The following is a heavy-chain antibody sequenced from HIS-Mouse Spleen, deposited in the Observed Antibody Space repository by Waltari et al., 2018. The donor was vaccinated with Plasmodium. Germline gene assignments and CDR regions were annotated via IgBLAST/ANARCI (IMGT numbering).Heavy chain of an antibody. D-gene: IGHD2-15*01. CDR1: GFTFNRYA. V-gene: IGHV3-30-3*01. CDR2: ISYDGSNK. J-gene: IGHJ4*02. Sequence: QVQRVESGGGVVQPGRSLRLSCAASGFTFNRYAMHWVRQAPCKGLEWVAVISYDGSNKYYADSVKGRFTISRDNSKNTLYLQMNSLRAEDTAVYYCARDRRLAFDYWGQGTLVTVSS. CDR3: ARDRRLAFDY.